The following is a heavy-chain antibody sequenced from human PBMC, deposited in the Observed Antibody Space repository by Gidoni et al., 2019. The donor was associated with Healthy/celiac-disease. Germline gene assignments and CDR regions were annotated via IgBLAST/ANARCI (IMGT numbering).Heavy chain of an antibody. CDR2: LYHSGST. D-gene: IGHD6-19*01. J-gene: IGHJ3*02. Sequence: QVQLQESGPGLVKPSGTLSLTCAVSGGSLSSSNWWSWVRQPPGKGLEVIGELYHSGSTNYNPSLKRRVTISVDKSKNQFSLKLSSVTAADTAVYYCASPKGVAGFDAFDIWGQGTMVTVSS. CDR3: ASPKGVAGFDAFDI. V-gene: IGHV4-4*02. CDR1: GGSLSSSNW.